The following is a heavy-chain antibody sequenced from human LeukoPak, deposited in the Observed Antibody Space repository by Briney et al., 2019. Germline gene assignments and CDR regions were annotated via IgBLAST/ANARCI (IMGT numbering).Heavy chain of an antibody. CDR3: ARGSRTIVTTKFARGHYMDV. J-gene: IGHJ6*03. D-gene: IGHD5-12*01. CDR2: ISSSSGYI. CDR1: GFTFSNYS. Sequence: GGSLRLSCAASGFTFSNYSMNWVRQAPGKGLQWVSSISSSSGYIYYADSVKGRFTISRDNAKNSLYLQMNSLRAEDTAVYYSARGSRTIVTTKFARGHYMDVWGKGTTVTVSS. V-gene: IGHV3-21*01.